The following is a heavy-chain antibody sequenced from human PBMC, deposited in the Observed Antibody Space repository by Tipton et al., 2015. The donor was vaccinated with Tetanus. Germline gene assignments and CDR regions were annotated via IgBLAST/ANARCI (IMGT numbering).Heavy chain of an antibody. CDR1: GYTFTGYY. V-gene: IGHV1-2*02. CDR3: ARGMDYDSSGIDS. J-gene: IGHJ5*01. Sequence: QSGPEVKKPGASVKVSCKASGYTFTGYYTHWVRQAPGQGLEWMGWINPNSGGTNYAQKFQGRVTMTRDTSISTAYMEVSRLRSDDTAIYYCARGMDYDSSGIDSWGQGTLVTVSS. CDR2: INPNSGGT. D-gene: IGHD3-22*01.